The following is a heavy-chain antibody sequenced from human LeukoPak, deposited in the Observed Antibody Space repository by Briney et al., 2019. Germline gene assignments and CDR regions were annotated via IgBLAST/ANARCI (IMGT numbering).Heavy chain of an antibody. CDR2: ISYDGSNK. Sequence: GRSLRLSCAASGFTFSSYGMHWVRQAPGKGLEWVAVISYDGSNKYYADSVKGRFTISRDNSKNTLYLQMNSPRAEDTAVYYCAKDRRGFGELLGPFDCWGQGTLVTVSS. J-gene: IGHJ4*02. D-gene: IGHD3-10*01. CDR3: AKDRRGFGELLGPFDC. CDR1: GFTFSSYG. V-gene: IGHV3-30*18.